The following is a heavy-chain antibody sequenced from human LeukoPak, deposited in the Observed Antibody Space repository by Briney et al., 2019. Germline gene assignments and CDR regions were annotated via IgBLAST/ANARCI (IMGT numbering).Heavy chain of an antibody. CDR2: INPNSGGT. Sequence: GASVKVSCKASGYTFTGYYMHWVRQAPGQGLEWMGWINPNSGGTNYAQKFQGRVTMTRDTSISTAYMELSRLRSDDTAVYYCARDVESLWFGFYYYYMDVWGKGTTVTVSS. CDR3: ARDVESLWFGFYYYYMDV. J-gene: IGHJ6*03. D-gene: IGHD3-10*01. V-gene: IGHV1-2*02. CDR1: GYTFTGYY.